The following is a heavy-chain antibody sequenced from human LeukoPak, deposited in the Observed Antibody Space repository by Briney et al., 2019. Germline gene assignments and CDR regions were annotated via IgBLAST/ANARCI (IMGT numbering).Heavy chain of an antibody. D-gene: IGHD5-12*01. CDR2: IYYSGST. CDR1: GGSISSYY. Sequence: SETQSLTCTVSGGSISSYYWSWIRQPPGKGLEWIGYIYYSGSTNYNPSLKSRVTISVDTSKNQFSLKLSSVTAADTAVYYCARGGGYLYYFDYWGQGTLVTVSS. CDR3: ARGGGYLYYFDY. V-gene: IGHV4-59*01. J-gene: IGHJ4*02.